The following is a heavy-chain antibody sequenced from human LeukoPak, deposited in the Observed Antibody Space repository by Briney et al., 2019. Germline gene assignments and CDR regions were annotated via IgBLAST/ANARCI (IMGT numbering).Heavy chain of an antibody. V-gene: IGHV3-53*01. D-gene: IGHD3-16*01. CDR3: VVGGDYYYYMDV. Sequence: GGSLRLSRAVAGVKVSSKYFSWVRQAPGMGLQWVSVIYSDGTTNYADSVQGRFTISRDSSKNHLYLQMNRLTVEDTAVYYCVVGGDYYYYMDVWGKGTTVSVSS. J-gene: IGHJ6*03. CDR2: IYSDGTT. CDR1: GVKVSSKY.